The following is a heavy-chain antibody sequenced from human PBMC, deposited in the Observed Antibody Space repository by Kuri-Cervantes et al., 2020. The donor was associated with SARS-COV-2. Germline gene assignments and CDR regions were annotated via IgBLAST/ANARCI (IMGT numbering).Heavy chain of an antibody. V-gene: IGHV3-21*03. CDR2: ISSSSSYI. CDR3: TTVYMITFGGVIVLDGWFDP. J-gene: IGHJ5*02. D-gene: IGHD3-16*02. CDR1: GFTFSSYS. Sequence: GGSLRLSCAASGFTFSSYSMNWVRQAPGKGLEWVSSISSSSSYIYYADSVKGRFTISRDNAKNSLYLQMNSLETEDTAVYYCTTVYMITFGGVIVLDGWFDPWGQGTPVTVSS.